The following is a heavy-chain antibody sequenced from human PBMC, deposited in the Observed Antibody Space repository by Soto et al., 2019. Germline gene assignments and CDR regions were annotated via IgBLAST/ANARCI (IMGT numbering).Heavy chain of an antibody. CDR3: ATQTISHTWGV. D-gene: IGHD3-16*01. CDR1: GAPITTTKW. Sequence: QVQLQESGPGLVKPSETLSLTCTVSGAPITTTKWWAWVRLPPGKGLEWIGELSRGDERSSNPSLEGRFTMSLDKSNNHFSLKLTSVTAADTAIYYCATQTISHTWGVWGRGTSVTVSS. J-gene: IGHJ6*02. CDR2: LSRGDER. V-gene: IGHV4-4*02.